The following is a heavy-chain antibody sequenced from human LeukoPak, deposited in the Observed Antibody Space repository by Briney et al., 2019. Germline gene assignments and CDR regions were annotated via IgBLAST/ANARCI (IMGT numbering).Heavy chain of an antibody. CDR2: IYYSGST. CDR1: GGSISSYY. J-gene: IGHJ5*02. D-gene: IGHD1-26*01. V-gene: IGHV4-59*01. CDR3: ASSGWELLGGWFDP. Sequence: PSETLSLTCTVSGGSISSYYWSWIRQPPGKGLEWIGYIYYSGSTNYNPSLKSRVTISVDTSKNQFSLKLSSVTAADTAVYYCASSGWELLGGWFDPWGQGTLVTVSS.